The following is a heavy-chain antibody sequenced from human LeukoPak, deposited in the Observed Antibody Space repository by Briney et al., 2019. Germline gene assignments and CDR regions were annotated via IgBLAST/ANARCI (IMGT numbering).Heavy chain of an antibody. V-gene: IGHV3-23*01. CDR2: ISGSGGST. CDR3: AKRGVVIRVILVGFHKEAYYFDS. J-gene: IGHJ4*02. CDR1: GITLSNYG. Sequence: PGGSLRLSCAVSGITLSNYGMSSVRQAPGKGLEWVAGISGSGGSTHYADSVKGRFTISRDNPKNTLYLQLNSLRAEDTAVYFCAKRGVVIRVILVGFHKEAYYFDSWGQGALVTVSS. D-gene: IGHD3-10*01.